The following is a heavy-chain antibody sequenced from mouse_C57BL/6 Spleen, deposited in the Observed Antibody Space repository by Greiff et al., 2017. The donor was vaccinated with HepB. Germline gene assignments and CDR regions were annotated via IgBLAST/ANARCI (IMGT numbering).Heavy chain of an antibody. CDR1: GYTFTSYW. J-gene: IGHJ4*01. CDR2: IDPNSGGT. CDR3: ARLEAIYYDYDEGAMDY. Sequence: VQLQQPGAELVKPGASVKLSCKASGYTFTSYWMHWVKQRPGRGLEWIGRIDPNSGGTKYNEKFKSKATLTVDKPSSTAYRKLSSLTSEDSAVYYCARLEAIYYDYDEGAMDYWGQGTSVTVSS. V-gene: IGHV1-72*01. D-gene: IGHD2-4*01.